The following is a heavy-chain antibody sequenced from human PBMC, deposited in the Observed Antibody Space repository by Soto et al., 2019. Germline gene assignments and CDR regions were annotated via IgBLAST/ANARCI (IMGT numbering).Heavy chain of an antibody. CDR3: AKVKYDSSGYYRNFDY. D-gene: IGHD3-22*01. V-gene: IGHV1-69*13. CDR2: IIPRFGTA. CDR1: GGTFSSYA. Sequence: ASVKVSCKASGGTFSSYAISWVRQAPGQGLEWVGGIIPRFGTANYAQKFQGRVTIIADESTSTAYMELSSLRSEDTAMYYCAKVKYDSSGYYRNFDYWGQGTLVTVSS. J-gene: IGHJ4*02.